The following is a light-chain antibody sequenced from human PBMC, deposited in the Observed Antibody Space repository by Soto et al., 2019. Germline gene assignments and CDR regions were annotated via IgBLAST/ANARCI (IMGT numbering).Light chain of an antibody. CDR1: SSTIGSNT. V-gene: IGLV1-44*01. J-gene: IGLJ2*01. Sequence: QSVLTQPPSASGTPGQRVTIYCSGSSSTIGSNTVNWYQQLPGTAPKFLIYSNNQRHSGVPDRFSGSKSGTSASLAISGLQSEDEAYYYCAAWDDSLNVVFGGGTKLTVL. CDR3: AAWDDSLNVV. CDR2: SNN.